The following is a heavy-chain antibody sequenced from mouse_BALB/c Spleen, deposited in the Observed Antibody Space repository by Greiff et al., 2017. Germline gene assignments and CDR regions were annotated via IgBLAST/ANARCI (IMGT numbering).Heavy chain of an antibody. CDR1: GFSLTSYG. V-gene: IGHV2-9*02. CDR3: ARDYRYDDGAWFAY. Sequence: VQLQESGPGLVAPSQSLSITCTVSGFSLTSYGVHWVRQPPGKGLEWLGVIWAGGSTNYNSALMSRLSISKDNSKSQVFLKMNSLQTDDTAMYYCARDYRYDDGAWFAYWGQGTLVTVSA. D-gene: IGHD2-14*01. CDR2: IWAGGST. J-gene: IGHJ3*01.